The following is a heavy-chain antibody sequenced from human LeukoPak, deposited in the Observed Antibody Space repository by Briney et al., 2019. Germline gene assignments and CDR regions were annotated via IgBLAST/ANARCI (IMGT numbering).Heavy chain of an antibody. CDR2: INSADNVE. V-gene: IGHV3-48*03. CDR1: GFTFRSYD. J-gene: IGHJ5*02. CDR3: ARDTVNGPFVISLDL. Sequence: GGSLRLSCAASGFTFRSYDMNWVRQAPGKGPEWVAHINSADNVEYYTDSVRGRFTMSRDNAKDLLYLQMNSLRDEDTAVYYCARDTVNGPFVISLDLWGQGVLVTVSS. D-gene: IGHD2-8*01.